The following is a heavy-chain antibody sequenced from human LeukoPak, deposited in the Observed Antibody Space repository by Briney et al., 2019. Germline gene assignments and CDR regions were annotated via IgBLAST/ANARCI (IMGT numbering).Heavy chain of an antibody. V-gene: IGHV2-70*11. Sequence: SGPALVNSTQTLTLTCTFSGFSLSPSGVSVSWIRQPPGKALEGLARIDWDDDKYYSTSLMTRLTISKDTSKNQVVLTMTNMDPVDTATYYCARIRLVREGTYYFDYWGQGTLVTVSS. CDR2: IDWDDDK. J-gene: IGHJ4*02. D-gene: IGHD1-26*01. CDR1: GFSLSPSGVS. CDR3: ARIRLVREGTYYFDY.